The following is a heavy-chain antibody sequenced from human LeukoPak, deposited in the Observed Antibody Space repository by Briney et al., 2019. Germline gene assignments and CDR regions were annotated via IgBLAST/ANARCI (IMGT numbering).Heavy chain of an antibody. V-gene: IGHV4-59*01. Sequence: PSETLSLTCTGSGGSISSYYWSWIRQPPGKGLEWIGYIYYSGSTNYNPSLKSRVTISVDTSKNQFSLKLSSVTAADTAVYYCARELGSDDYVWGSYRYTPSDAFDIWGQGTMVTVSS. CDR2: IYYSGST. CDR3: ARELGSDDYVWGSYRYTPSDAFDI. D-gene: IGHD3-16*02. J-gene: IGHJ3*02. CDR1: GGSISSYY.